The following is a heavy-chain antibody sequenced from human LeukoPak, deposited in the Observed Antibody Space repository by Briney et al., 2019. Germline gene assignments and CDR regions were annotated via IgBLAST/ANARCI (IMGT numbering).Heavy chain of an antibody. J-gene: IGHJ4*02. D-gene: IGHD4-17*01. CDR1: GGSISIYY. CDR2: IYTSGST. Sequence: PSETLSLTCTVSGGSISIYYWSWIRQPAGKGLEWIGRIYTSGSTNSTPPLKSRLTMSVDTSKNQFSLKLSSVTAADTAVYYCARGPTTVTRAFDYWGQGTLVTVSS. CDR3: ARGPTTVTRAFDY. V-gene: IGHV4-4*07.